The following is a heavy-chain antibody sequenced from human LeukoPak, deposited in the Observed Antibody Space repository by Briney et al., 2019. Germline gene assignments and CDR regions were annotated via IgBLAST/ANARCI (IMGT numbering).Heavy chain of an antibody. D-gene: IGHD3-10*01. J-gene: IGHJ4*02. Sequence: VASVKVSCKASGYTFTGYYMHWVRQAPGQGLEWMGIINPSGGSTSYAQKFQGRVTMTRDTSTSTVYMELSSLRSEDTAVYYCARDLGAWAAGGYWGQGTLVTVSS. CDR1: GYTFTGYY. CDR2: INPSGGST. CDR3: ARDLGAWAAGGY. V-gene: IGHV1-46*01.